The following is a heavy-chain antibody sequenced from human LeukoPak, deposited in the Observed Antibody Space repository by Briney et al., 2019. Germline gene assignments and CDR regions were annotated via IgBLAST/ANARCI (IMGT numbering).Heavy chain of an antibody. D-gene: IGHD3-22*01. CDR2: IRSKANSYAT. Sequence: PGGSLRLSCTASGFTFSGSAMHWVRQASGKGLEWVGRIRSKANSYATAYAASVKGRFTISRDDSKNTAYLQMNSLKTEDTAVYYCTSTVDYYDSSGYYHSSDYWGQGTLVTVSS. V-gene: IGHV3-73*01. J-gene: IGHJ4*02. CDR3: TSTVDYYDSSGYYHSSDY. CDR1: GFTFSGSA.